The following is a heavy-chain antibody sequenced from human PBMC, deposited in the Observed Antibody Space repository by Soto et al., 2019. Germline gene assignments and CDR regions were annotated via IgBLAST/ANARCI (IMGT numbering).Heavy chain of an antibody. CDR1: GFSFSIYS. CDR2: ISSSSSYI. V-gene: IGHV3-21*01. Sequence: GGAVRLSCAAAGFSFSIYSMNWVRQAPGKGLEWVSSISSSSSYIYYADSVKGRFTISRDNAKNSLYLQMNSLRAEDTAVYYCARSARAYGMDVWGQGATVTVSS. J-gene: IGHJ6*02. CDR3: ARSARAYGMDV.